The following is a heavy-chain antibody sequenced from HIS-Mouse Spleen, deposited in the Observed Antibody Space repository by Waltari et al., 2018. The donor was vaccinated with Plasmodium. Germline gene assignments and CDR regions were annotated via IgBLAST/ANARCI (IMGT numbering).Heavy chain of an antibody. V-gene: IGHV3-53*01. D-gene: IGHD6-6*01. CDR1: GCTDRSIY. CDR3: ARGMKSSSSAFDI. CDR2: IESGGST. Sequence: EVQLVECGGGLIQPGGSLRLSCSASGCTDRSIYSSWAVQAPGKGLEGVSVIESGGSTYYADSVKGRFTISRDNSKNTLYLQMNSLRAEDTAVYYCARGMKSSSSAFDIWGQGTMVTVSS. J-gene: IGHJ3*02.